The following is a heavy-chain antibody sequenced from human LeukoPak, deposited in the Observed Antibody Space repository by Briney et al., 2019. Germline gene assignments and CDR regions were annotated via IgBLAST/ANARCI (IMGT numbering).Heavy chain of an antibody. Sequence: SETLSLTCTVSGGSISSYYWSWIRQPPGKGLEWIEYIYYSGSTNYNPSLKSRVTISVDTSKNQFSLKLSSVTAADTAVYYCARLGRDGYKIHVDYWGQGALVTVSS. D-gene: IGHD5-24*01. J-gene: IGHJ4*02. CDR3: ARLGRDGYKIHVDY. V-gene: IGHV4-59*08. CDR2: IYYSGST. CDR1: GGSISSYY.